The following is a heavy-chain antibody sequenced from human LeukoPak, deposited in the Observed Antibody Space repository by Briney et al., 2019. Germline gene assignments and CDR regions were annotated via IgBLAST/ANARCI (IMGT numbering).Heavy chain of an antibody. CDR2: IIPIFGTA. J-gene: IGHJ3*02. Sequence: ASVKVSCKASGGTFSSYAISWVRQAPGQGLEWMGGIIPIFGTANYAQKFQGRVTITADESTSTAYMKLSSLRSEDTAVYYCARDDCSSTSCYRANAFDIWGQGTMVTVSS. CDR3: ARDDCSSTSCYRANAFDI. V-gene: IGHV1-69*13. D-gene: IGHD2-2*02. CDR1: GGTFSSYA.